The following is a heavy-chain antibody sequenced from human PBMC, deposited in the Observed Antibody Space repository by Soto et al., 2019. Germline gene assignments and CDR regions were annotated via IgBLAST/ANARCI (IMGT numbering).Heavy chain of an antibody. D-gene: IGHD3-22*01. V-gene: IGHV4-30-4*01. CDR3: ARDGGAYYYYRSGLGQDAFDI. Sequence: QVQLQESGPGLVKPSQTLSLTCTVSGGSISSGDYYWSWIRQPPGKGLEWIGYIYYSGSTYYNPSPKRDVTISEDTTKNQCSLTLSSVTAANTAVYYCARDGGAYYYYRSGLGQDAFDIWGQATMVTVSA. J-gene: IGHJ3*02. CDR1: GGSISSGDYY. CDR2: IYYSGST.